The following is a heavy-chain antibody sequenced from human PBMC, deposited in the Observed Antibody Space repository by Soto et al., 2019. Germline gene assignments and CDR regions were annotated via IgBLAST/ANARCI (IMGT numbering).Heavy chain of an antibody. CDR2: IYYSGST. CDR3: ARAQNYDFWTRGIYYYMDV. J-gene: IGHJ6*03. V-gene: IGHV4-39*01. D-gene: IGHD3-3*01. CDR1: GGSISSSSYY. Sequence: PSETLSLTCTVSGGSISSSSYYWGWIRQPPGKGLEWIGSIYYSGSTYYNPSLKSRVTISVDTSKNQFSLKLSSVTAADTAVYYCARAQNYDFWTRGIYYYMDVWGKGTTVTGSS.